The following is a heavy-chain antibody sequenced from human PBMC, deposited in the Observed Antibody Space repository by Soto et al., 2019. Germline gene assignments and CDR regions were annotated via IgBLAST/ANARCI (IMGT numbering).Heavy chain of an antibody. Sequence: GGSLRLSCAASGFTFSGSAMHWVRQASGKGLEWVGRIRSKANSYATAYAASVKGRFTISRDDSKNTAYLQMNSLKTEDTAVYYCTRPDYYDSSGGCDPWGQGTLVTVSS. V-gene: IGHV3-73*01. J-gene: IGHJ5*02. CDR1: GFTFSGSA. CDR3: TRPDYYDSSGGCDP. D-gene: IGHD3-22*01. CDR2: IRSKANSYAT.